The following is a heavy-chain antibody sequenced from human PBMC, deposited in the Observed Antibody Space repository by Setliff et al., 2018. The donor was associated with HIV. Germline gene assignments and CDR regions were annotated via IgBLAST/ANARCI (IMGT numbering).Heavy chain of an antibody. CDR1: RFTFSSHA. D-gene: IGHD2-15*01. J-gene: IGHJ6*03. V-gene: IGHV3-30-3*01. Sequence: SLRLSCAASRFTFSSHAMHWVRQAPGKGLEWVALISHDGSSKYYADSVKGRFLISRDNSKNTVYLQMNSLRAEDTAVYYCVRDSLDIEVLEAVFFRAIFDYYYMDVWGKGTTVTVSS. CDR2: ISHDGSSK. CDR3: VRDSLDIEVLEAVFFRAIFDYYYMDV.